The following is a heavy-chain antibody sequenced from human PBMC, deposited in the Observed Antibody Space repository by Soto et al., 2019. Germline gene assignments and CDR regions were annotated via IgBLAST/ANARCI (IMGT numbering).Heavy chain of an antibody. Sequence: PGGSLRLSCAASGFTFSSYAMSWVRQAPGKGLEWVSVIYSGGSTYYADSVKGRFAISRDNSKNTLYLQMNSLRAEDTAVYYCARERVAGTDYYYGMDVWGQGTTVTVSS. CDR3: ARERVAGTDYYYGMDV. V-gene: IGHV3-53*01. J-gene: IGHJ6*02. CDR2: IYSGGST. CDR1: GFTFSSYA. D-gene: IGHD6-19*01.